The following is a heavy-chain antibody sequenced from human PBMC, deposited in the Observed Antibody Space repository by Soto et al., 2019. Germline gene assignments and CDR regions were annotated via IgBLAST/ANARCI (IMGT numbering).Heavy chain of an antibody. Sequence: EVQLVESGGGLVQPGGSLRLSCAASGFTFSTYSMNWVRQAPGKGLEWLSDIGGNNGRTYYADSVRGRVTISRDDAKNSLYLHMNSLRAEDTAVYYCVRDADKVPAGQHMIHGDYWGQGTLVTVSS. V-gene: IGHV3-48*04. CDR3: VRDADKVPAGQHMIHGDY. J-gene: IGHJ4*02. CDR2: IGGNNGRT. CDR1: GFTFSTYS. D-gene: IGHD5-12*01.